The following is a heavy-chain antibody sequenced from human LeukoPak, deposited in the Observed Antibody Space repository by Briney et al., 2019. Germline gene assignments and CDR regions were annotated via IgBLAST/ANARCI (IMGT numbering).Heavy chain of an antibody. CDR2: ISGRGGST. D-gene: IGHD5-12*01. Sequence: GGSLRLSCEASAFTFSGYGMHWVRQAPGKGLEWVSAISGRGGSTYYADSVKGRFTISRDYSKNTLFLQMNSLRAEDTAVYYCAKLGGYSGYDPEYYFDYWGQGTLVTVSS. CDR1: AFTFSGYG. J-gene: IGHJ4*02. V-gene: IGHV3-23*01. CDR3: AKLGGYSGYDPEYYFDY.